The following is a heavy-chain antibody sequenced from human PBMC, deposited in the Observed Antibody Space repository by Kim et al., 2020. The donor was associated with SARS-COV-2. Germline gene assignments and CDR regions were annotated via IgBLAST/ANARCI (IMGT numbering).Heavy chain of an antibody. J-gene: IGHJ5*02. CDR1: GYSFTSYW. CDR3: ARWEAYYFPSAGLFDP. CDR2: IDPSDSYT. D-gene: IGHD3-10*01. Sequence: GESLKISCKGSGYSFTSYWISWVRQMPGKGLEWMGRIDPSDSYTNYSPSFQGHVTISADKSISTAYLQWSSLKASDTAMYYCARWEAYYFPSAGLFDPWGQGTLVTVSS. V-gene: IGHV5-10-1*01.